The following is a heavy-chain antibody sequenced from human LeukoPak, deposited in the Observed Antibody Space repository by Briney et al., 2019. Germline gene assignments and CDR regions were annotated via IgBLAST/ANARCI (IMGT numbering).Heavy chain of an antibody. J-gene: IGHJ5*02. V-gene: IGHV3-7*01. CDR1: GFTFSSYW. Sequence: GGSLRLSCAASGFTFSSYWMSWVRQAPGKGLEWVANIKQDGTEKYYVDSVKGRFTISRDNAKNSLYLQMNSLRAEDTAVYYCARDVYCSGGSCYLNWFDPWGQGTLVTVSS. D-gene: IGHD2-15*01. CDR3: ARDVYCSGGSCYLNWFDP. CDR2: IKQDGTEK.